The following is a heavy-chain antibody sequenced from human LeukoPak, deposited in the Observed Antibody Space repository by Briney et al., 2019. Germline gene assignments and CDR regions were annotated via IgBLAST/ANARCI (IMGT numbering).Heavy chain of an antibody. CDR3: ARDSSYGYGEHLAPDY. CDR1: GYTFTSYG. D-gene: IGHD4-17*01. V-gene: IGHV1-18*04. J-gene: IGHJ4*02. Sequence: ASVKVSCKASGYTFTSYGISWVRQAPGQGLEWMGWISAYNGNTNYAQKLQGRVTMTTDTSTSTAYMELRSPRSDDTAVYYCARDSSYGYGEHLAPDYWGQGTLVTVSS. CDR2: ISAYNGNT.